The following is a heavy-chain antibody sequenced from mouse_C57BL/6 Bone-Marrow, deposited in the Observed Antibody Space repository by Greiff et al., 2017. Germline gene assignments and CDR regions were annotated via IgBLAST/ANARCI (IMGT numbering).Heavy chain of an antibody. CDR3: ARAGIKDAMDY. CDR2: INYDGSST. D-gene: IGHD2-4*01. J-gene: IGHJ4*01. Sequence: EVKLVESEGGLVQPGSSMKLSCTASGFTFSDYYMAWVRQVPEKGLEWVANINYDGSSTYYLDSLKSRFIISRDNAKNILYLQMSSLKSEDTATYYCARAGIKDAMDYWGQGTSVTVSS. V-gene: IGHV5-16*01. CDR1: GFTFSDYY.